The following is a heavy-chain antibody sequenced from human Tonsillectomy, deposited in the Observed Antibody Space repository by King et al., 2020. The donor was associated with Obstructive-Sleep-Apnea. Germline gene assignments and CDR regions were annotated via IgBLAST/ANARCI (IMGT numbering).Heavy chain of an antibody. V-gene: IGHV4-59*08. CDR3: ARLLAVASVDDYYGMDV. CDR1: GGSISSYY. Sequence: VQLQESGPGLVKPSETLSLTCTVSGGSISSYYWSWIRQPPGKGLEWIGYIYYSGSTNYNTSLKSRVTISVDTSKNQFSLKLSSVTAADTAVYYCARLLAVASVDDYYGMDVWGQGTTVTVSS. D-gene: IGHD6-19*01. J-gene: IGHJ6*02. CDR2: IYYSGST.